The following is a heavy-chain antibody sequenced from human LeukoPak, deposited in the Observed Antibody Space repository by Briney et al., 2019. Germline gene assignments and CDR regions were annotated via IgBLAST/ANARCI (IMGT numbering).Heavy chain of an antibody. V-gene: IGHV1-8*01. D-gene: IGHD6-13*01. Sequence: ASVKVSCKASGYTFTSYDINWVRQATGQGLEWMGWMNPNSGNTGYAQKFQGRVTMTRNTSISTAYMALSSLRSGDTAVYYCARGPPVAGAAAGYYFDYWGQGTLVTVSS. CDR1: GYTFTSYD. CDR3: ARGPPVAGAAAGYYFDY. CDR2: MNPNSGNT. J-gene: IGHJ4*02.